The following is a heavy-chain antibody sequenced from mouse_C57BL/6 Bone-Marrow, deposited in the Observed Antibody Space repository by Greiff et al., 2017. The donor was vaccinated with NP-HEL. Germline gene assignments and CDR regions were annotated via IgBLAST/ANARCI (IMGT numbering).Heavy chain of an antibody. CDR1: GFTFSDYG. V-gene: IGHV5-15*01. Sequence: EVKLVESGGGLVQPGGSLKLSCAASGFTFSDYGMAWVRQAPRKGPEWVAFISNLAYSIYYADTVTGRFTISTENAKNTLYLELSSLRSEDTAMYYCARRWLRWGHYAMDYWGQGTSVTVSS. D-gene: IGHD2-2*01. CDR3: ARRWLRWGHYAMDY. J-gene: IGHJ4*01. CDR2: ISNLAYSI.